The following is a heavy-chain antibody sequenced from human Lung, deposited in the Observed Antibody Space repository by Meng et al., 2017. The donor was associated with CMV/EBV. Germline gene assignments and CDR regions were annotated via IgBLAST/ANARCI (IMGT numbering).Heavy chain of an antibody. CDR1: GYSFSGFY. CDR3: AKSSDNGWSS. J-gene: IGHJ4*01. CDR2: VNPISDDT. Sequence: VQLVQCEAEVKRPGASVKISCQASGYSFSGFYLNWARQAPGHGLEWLGRVNPISDDTHLAQKFEGRITVTRGATINTAFMELTRLRPDDTAVYYCAKSSDNGWSSWGPGTLVTVSS. V-gene: IGHV1-2*06. D-gene: IGHD6-19*01.